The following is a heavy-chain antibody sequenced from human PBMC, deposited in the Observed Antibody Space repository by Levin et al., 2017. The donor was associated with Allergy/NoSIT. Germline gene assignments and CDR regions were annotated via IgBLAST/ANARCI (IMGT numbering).Heavy chain of an antibody. CDR2: ISYDGSNK. CDR1: GFTFSSYA. J-gene: IGHJ4*02. V-gene: IGHV3-30*09. CDR3: ERDGFRLGQLARHYFDY. D-gene: IGHD6-6*01. Sequence: WGSLRLSCAASGFTFSSYAMHWVRQAPGKGPERVAVISYDGSNKYYADSVKGRFAISRDNSKNTLYLQMNSLRAEDTAVYDWERDGFRLGQLARHYFDYWGQGTLVTVSS.